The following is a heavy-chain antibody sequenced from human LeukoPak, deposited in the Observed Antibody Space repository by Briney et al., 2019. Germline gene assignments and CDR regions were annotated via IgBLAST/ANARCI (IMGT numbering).Heavy chain of an antibody. Sequence: GASVKVSCKVSGYTLSELSMHWARQAPGQGLEWLGIISPSGDGTSYAQKFQGRVTMTRDMSTSTVYMELSSLRSEDTAVYYCARDRAAAATCFDYWGQGTLVTVSS. J-gene: IGHJ4*02. D-gene: IGHD6-13*01. CDR2: ISPSGDGT. CDR1: GYTLSELS. CDR3: ARDRAAAATCFDY. V-gene: IGHV1-46*01.